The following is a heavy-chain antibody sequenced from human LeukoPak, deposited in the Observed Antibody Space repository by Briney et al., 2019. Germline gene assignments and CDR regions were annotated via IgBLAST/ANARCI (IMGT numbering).Heavy chain of an antibody. D-gene: IGHD5-24*01. V-gene: IGHV3-23*01. CDR2: IGSSGGST. Sequence: GGSLRLSCAASGFNFANHAMNWVRQAPGKGLEWVSTIGSSGGSTYYADSVKGRFTISRDNSKNTLYLQMNSLRAEDTAVYYCAKVFRDGYNYPFDYWGQGTLVTVSS. J-gene: IGHJ4*02. CDR1: GFNFANHA. CDR3: AKVFRDGYNYPFDY.